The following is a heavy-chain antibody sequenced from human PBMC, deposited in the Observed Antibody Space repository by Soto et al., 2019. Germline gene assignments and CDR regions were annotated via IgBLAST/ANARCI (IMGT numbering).Heavy chain of an antibody. Sequence: GGSLRLSCAATGFTFSSYAMSWVRQAPGKGLEWVSAISGSGGSTYYADSVKGRFTISRDNSKNTLYLQMNSLRAEDTAVYYCAKGFYDSSGNHPHWFDPWGQGTLVTVSS. CDR1: GFTFSSYA. V-gene: IGHV3-23*01. CDR3: AKGFYDSSGNHPHWFDP. CDR2: ISGSGGST. D-gene: IGHD3-22*01. J-gene: IGHJ5*02.